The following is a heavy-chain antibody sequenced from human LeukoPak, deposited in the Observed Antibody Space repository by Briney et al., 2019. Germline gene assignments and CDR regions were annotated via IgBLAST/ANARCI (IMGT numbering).Heavy chain of an antibody. D-gene: IGHD6-19*01. CDR1: GFTFSSYA. Sequence: GGSLRLSCAASGFTFSSYAMHWVRQAPGKGLEWVAVISYDGSNKYYADSVKGRFTISRDNSKNTLYLQMNSLRAEDTAVYYCAKRITVAGTAYYFDYWGQGTLVTVSS. J-gene: IGHJ4*02. CDR3: AKRITVAGTAYYFDY. CDR2: ISYDGSNK. V-gene: IGHV3-30*04.